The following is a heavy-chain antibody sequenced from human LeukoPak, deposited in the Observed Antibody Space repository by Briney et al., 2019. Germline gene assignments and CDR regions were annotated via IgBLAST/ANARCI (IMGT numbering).Heavy chain of an antibody. Sequence: PGGSLRLSCAASGFTFSSYWMTWVRQAPGKGLEWVSSISASSTYIYYADSVKGRFTISRDNAKNSLYLQMNSLRAEDTAVYYCASPLTTVKVNYWGQGTLVTVSS. D-gene: IGHD4-11*01. V-gene: IGHV3-21*01. CDR3: ASPLTTVKVNY. CDR2: ISASSTYI. CDR1: GFTFSSYW. J-gene: IGHJ4*02.